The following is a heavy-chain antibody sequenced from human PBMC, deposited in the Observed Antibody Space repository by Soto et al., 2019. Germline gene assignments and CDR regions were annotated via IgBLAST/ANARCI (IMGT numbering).Heavy chain of an antibody. CDR3: SAGGPRGSYNRLGY. Sequence: AQEKLYCNASGETFTTHDINWVRQATGHEIEWMGWINPNSGTIGYAQGFQGRGTMTRDTAIRTAEMEVGSLFSDDTAVYYYSAGGPRGSYNRLGYWDQ. CDR2: INPNSGTI. D-gene: IGHD3-16*01. CDR1: GETFTTHD. J-gene: IGHJ4*02. V-gene: IGHV1-8*01.